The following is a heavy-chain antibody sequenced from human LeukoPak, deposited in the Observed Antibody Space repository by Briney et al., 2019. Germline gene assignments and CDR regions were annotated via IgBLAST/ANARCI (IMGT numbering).Heavy chain of an antibody. CDR1: GFTFSDYY. CDR3: ARSIAAAGGFDY. CDR2: ISSSGSAI. D-gene: IGHD6-13*01. V-gene: IGHV3-11*04. Sequence: GGSLRLSCAASGFTFSDYYMTWIRQAPGKGLEWVSYISSSGSAIYYADSVKGRFTISRDDAKNSLYLQMNSLRAEDTAVYYCARSIAAAGGFDYWGQGTLVTVSS. J-gene: IGHJ4*02.